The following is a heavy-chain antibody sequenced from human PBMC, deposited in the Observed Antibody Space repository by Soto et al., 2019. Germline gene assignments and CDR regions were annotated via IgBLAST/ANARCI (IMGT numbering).Heavy chain of an antibody. Sequence: PGGSLRLSCAASGFTFDDYTMHWVRQAPGKGLEWVSLISWDGGSTYYADSVKGRFTISRDNSKNSLYLQMNSLRTEDTALYYCARDQSDGSVYYYYGMDVWGQGTTVTVSS. J-gene: IGHJ6*02. CDR1: GFTFDDYT. V-gene: IGHV3-43*01. CDR2: ISWDGGST. D-gene: IGHD1-26*01. CDR3: ARDQSDGSVYYYYGMDV.